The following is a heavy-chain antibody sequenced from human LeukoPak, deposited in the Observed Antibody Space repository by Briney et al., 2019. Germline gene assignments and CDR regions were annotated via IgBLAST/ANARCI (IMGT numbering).Heavy chain of an antibody. CDR3: AREGSSGYYYVGVRYYYGMDV. Sequence: GASVKVSCKASGYTFTGYYMHWVRQAPGQGLEWMGWINTNTGNPTYAQGFTGRFVFSLDTSVSTAYLQISSLKAEDTAVYYCAREGSSGYYYVGVRYYYGMDVWGQGTTVTVSS. J-gene: IGHJ6*02. CDR2: INTNTGNP. D-gene: IGHD3-22*01. V-gene: IGHV7-4-1*02. CDR1: GYTFTGYY.